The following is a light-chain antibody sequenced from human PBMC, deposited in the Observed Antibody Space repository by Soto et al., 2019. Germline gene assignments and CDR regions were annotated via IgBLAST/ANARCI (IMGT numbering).Light chain of an antibody. CDR2: EVT. Sequence: QSALTQPASVSGSPGQSITISCTGTSSDVGGYNHVSWYQHHPGKAPKRIIYEVTKRPSGVSNRFSGSKSGDTASLTISGLPAEDEADYYCSSHTASTTRIFGTGTKVTVL. CDR3: SSHTASTTRI. J-gene: IGLJ1*01. CDR1: SSDVGGYNH. V-gene: IGLV2-14*01.